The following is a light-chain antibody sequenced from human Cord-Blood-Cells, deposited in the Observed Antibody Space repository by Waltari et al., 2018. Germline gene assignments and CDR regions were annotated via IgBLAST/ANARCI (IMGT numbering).Light chain of an antibody. Sequence: QSALTQPPSASGSPGQSVTISCTGTSSDVGGYNYVSWYQQHPGKAPKLMIYEVSKRPSGVPARLSGSKSGNTASLTVSGLQAEDEADYYCSSYAGSNNYVFGTGTKVTVL. J-gene: IGLJ1*01. CDR1: SSDVGGYNY. CDR3: SSYAGSNNYV. V-gene: IGLV2-8*01. CDR2: EVS.